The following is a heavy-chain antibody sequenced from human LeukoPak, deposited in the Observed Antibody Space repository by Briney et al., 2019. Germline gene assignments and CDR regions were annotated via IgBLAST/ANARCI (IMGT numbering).Heavy chain of an antibody. D-gene: IGHD2-15*01. Sequence: GGSLRLSCAASGFTFNNYAMYWVRQAPGKGPEWVSGISGSGGITYYAESVEGRFTIFRDNSKNTVFLLMNSPGAGGTALYYRGKTTAGYGSGREPGWAIDPLGQGTLGTVSP. CDR2: ISGSGGIT. J-gene: IGHJ5*02. CDR3: GKTTAGYGSGREPGWAIDP. V-gene: IGHV3-23*01. CDR1: GFTFNNYA.